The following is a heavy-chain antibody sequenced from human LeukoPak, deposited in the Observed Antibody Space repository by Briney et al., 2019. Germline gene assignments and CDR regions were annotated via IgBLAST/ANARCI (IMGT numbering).Heavy chain of an antibody. CDR3: ARDLGYGEFDY. D-gene: IGHD4-17*01. V-gene: IGHV4-61*02. CDR1: GGSISSGSYY. CDR2: IYTSGST. J-gene: IGHJ4*02. Sequence: SETLSLTCTVSGGSISSGSYYWSWIRQPAGKGLEWIGRIYTSGSTNYNPSLKSRVTISVDTSKNQFSLKLSSVTAADTAVYYCARDLGYGEFDYWGQGTLVTVSS.